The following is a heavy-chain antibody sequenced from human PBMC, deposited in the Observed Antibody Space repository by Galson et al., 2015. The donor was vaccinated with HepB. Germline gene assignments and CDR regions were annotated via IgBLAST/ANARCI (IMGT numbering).Heavy chain of an antibody. CDR3: ARNSDGSGWYYFDY. CDR1: GFTVSSNY. CDR2: IYSGGST. J-gene: IGHJ4*02. V-gene: IGHV3-53*01. Sequence: SLRLSCAASGFTVSSNYMSWVRQAPGKGLEWVSVIYSGGSTYYADSVKGRFTISRDNSKNTLYLQMNSLRAEDTAVYYCARNSDGSGWYYFDYWGQGTLVTVSS. D-gene: IGHD6-19*01.